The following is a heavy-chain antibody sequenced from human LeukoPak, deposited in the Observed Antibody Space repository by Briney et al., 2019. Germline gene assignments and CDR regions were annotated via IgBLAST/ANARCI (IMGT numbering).Heavy chain of an antibody. D-gene: IGHD3-22*01. V-gene: IGHV1-69*05. CDR2: IIPIFGTA. Sequence: SVKVPCKASGGTFSSYAISWVRQAPGQGLEWMGRIIPIFGTANYAQKFQGRVTITTDESTSTAYMELSSLRSEDTAVYYCAREDYYDSSGSRLYNWFDPWGQGTLVTVSS. J-gene: IGHJ5*02. CDR1: GGTFSSYA. CDR3: AREDYYDSSGSRLYNWFDP.